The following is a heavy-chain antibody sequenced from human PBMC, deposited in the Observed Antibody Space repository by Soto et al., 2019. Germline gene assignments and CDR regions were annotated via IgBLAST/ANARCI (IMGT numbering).Heavy chain of an antibody. CDR3: ARLWLGYPYYFDY. CDR1: GFTFSSYG. CDR2: ISFHGGDK. J-gene: IGHJ4*02. D-gene: IGHD6-19*01. Sequence: GGSLRLSCAASGFTFSSYGMHWVRQAPGKGLDWVAFISFHGGDKYYADSVKGRFTISRDNSKNSLYLQMNSLRAEDTAIYYCARLWLGYPYYFDYWGQGTLVTVSS. V-gene: IGHV3-30*03.